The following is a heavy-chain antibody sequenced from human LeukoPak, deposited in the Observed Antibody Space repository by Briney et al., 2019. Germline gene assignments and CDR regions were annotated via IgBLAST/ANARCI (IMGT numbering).Heavy chain of an antibody. J-gene: IGHJ4*02. CDR3: ARRSAYYNVPPPPYFDY. Sequence: TSETLSLTCTVSGGSISSYYWSWIRQPPGKGLEWIGYIYYSGSTNYNPSLKSRVTISVDTSKNQFSLQLSSVTAADTALYYCARRSAYYNVPPPPYFDYWGQGTLVTVSS. V-gene: IGHV4-59*12. CDR1: GGSISSYY. D-gene: IGHD3-22*01. CDR2: IYYSGST.